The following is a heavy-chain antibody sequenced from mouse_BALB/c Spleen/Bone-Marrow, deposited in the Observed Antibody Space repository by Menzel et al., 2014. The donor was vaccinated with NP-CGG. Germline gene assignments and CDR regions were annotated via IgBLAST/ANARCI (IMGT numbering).Heavy chain of an antibody. D-gene: IGHD2-3*01. Sequence: EVMLVESGGGLVQPGRSPKLSCAASGFDFSGFWMGWVRQAPGKGLEWIGEINPDSSTINYTPSLKDRFIISRDNAKNTLYLQMSKVRSEDTALYYCARLGYYGGFAYWGQGTLVTVSA. V-gene: IGHV4-1*02. CDR3: ARLGYYGGFAY. CDR1: GFDFSGFW. CDR2: INPDSSTI. J-gene: IGHJ3*01.